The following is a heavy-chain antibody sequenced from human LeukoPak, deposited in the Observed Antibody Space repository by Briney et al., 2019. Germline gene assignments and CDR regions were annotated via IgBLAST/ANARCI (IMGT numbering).Heavy chain of an antibody. CDR1: GGSISSGSYY. D-gene: IGHD6-13*01. V-gene: IGHV4-61*02. CDR2: IYTTGGT. CDR3: ARVVDLDSSSRTLYFDY. Sequence: PSETLSLTCTVSGGSISSGSYYWSWIRQPAGKGLEWIGRIYTTGGTTYNPSLKSRVTISVDTSKNQFSLKLSSVTAADTAVYYCARVVDLDSSSRTLYFDYWGQGTLVTVSS. J-gene: IGHJ4*02.